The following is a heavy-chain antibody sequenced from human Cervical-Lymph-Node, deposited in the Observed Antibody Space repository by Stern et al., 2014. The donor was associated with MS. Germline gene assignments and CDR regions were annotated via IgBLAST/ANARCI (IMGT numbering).Heavy chain of an antibody. CDR2: IYHSGST. CDR1: GGSITSGGYS. Sequence: VQLQESGSGLVKPSQTLSLTCAVSGGSITSGGYSWSWIRQPPGQGLEWIGDIYHSGSTYYNQFLKSRATISVARSKNHLLPHLSSVTAADTAVYYCARSSTVTPNAFDIWGQGTMVTVSS. CDR3: ARSSTVTPNAFDI. V-gene: IGHV4-30-2*01. D-gene: IGHD4-17*01. J-gene: IGHJ3*02.